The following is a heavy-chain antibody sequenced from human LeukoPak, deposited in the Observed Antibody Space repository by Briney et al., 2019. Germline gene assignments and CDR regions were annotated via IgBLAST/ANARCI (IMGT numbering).Heavy chain of an antibody. CDR3: ARVTAVAGLGAFDI. CDR2: IYYSGST. Sequence: PSETLSLTCTVSGGSISSDYWSWIRQPPGKGLEWIGYIYYSGSTNYNPSLKSRVTISVDTSKNQFSLKLSSVTAADTAVYYCARVTAVAGLGAFDIWGQGTMVTVSS. D-gene: IGHD6-19*01. V-gene: IGHV4-59*01. J-gene: IGHJ3*02. CDR1: GGSISSDY.